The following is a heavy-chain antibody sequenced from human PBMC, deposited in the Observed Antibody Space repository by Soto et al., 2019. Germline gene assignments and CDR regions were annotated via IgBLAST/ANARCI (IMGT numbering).Heavy chain of an antibody. J-gene: IGHJ3*02. V-gene: IGHV1-8*01. CDR1: GYTFTSYD. CDR3: ARGTNDAFDI. CDR2: MNPNSGNT. D-gene: IGHD1-7*01. Sequence: GESLKISCKASGYTFTSYDINWVRQATGQGLEWMGWMNPNSGNTGYAQKFQGRVTMTRNTSISTAYMELSSLRSEDTAVYYCARGTNDAFDIWGQGTMVTVSS.